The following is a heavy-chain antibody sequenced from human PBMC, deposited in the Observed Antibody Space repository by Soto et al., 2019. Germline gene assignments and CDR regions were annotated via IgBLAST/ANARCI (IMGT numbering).Heavy chain of an antibody. CDR1: GYTFTSYG. V-gene: IGHV1-3*01. CDR2: INAANGDT. J-gene: IGHJ5*02. Sequence: ASVKVSCKASGYTFTSYGIHWVRQAPGQRLEWMGWINAANGDTKYSPKFQGRVTITRDTSASTAYMELSSLRSEDTAVYYCVRRHVSATGIDWFDPWGQGTLVSVSS. CDR3: VRRHVSATGIDWFDP. D-gene: IGHD6-13*01.